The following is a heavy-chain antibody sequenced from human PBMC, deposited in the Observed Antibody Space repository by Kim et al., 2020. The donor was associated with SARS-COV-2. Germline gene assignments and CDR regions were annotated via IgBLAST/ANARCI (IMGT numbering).Heavy chain of an antibody. CDR3: ATGIFGVVIRYFDY. V-gene: IGHV1-69*01. D-gene: IGHD3-3*01. Sequence: AQKSQGRVTITAGESTRTAYMELSSLRSEDTAVYYCATGIFGVVIRYFDYWGQGTLVTVSS. J-gene: IGHJ4*02.